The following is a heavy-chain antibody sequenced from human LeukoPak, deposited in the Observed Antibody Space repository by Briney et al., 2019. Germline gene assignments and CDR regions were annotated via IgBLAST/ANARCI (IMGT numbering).Heavy chain of an antibody. J-gene: IGHJ4*02. CDR3: ATGESGWDHFDY. CDR1: GYTFPTYD. Sequence: ASVTVSCTASGYTFPTYDINWVRQAPGQGLEWMGWMSPNSGNTGYAQKFQGRVTMTEDTSTDTAYMELSSLRSEDTAVYYCATGESGWDHFDYWGQGTLVTVSS. V-gene: IGHV1-8*02. CDR2: MSPNSGNT. D-gene: IGHD6-19*01.